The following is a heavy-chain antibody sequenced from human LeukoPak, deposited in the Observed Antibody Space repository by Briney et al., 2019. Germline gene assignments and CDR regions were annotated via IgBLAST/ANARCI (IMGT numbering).Heavy chain of an antibody. CDR3: AKDFGGGSPNYFDY. Sequence: GGSLRLSCAASGFTFSSYGMHWVRQAPGKGLEWVAVISYDGSNKYYADSAKGRFTISRDNSKNTLYLQMNSLRAEDTAVYYCAKDFGGGSPNYFDYWGQGTLVTVSS. CDR2: ISYDGSNK. J-gene: IGHJ4*02. D-gene: IGHD3-16*01. CDR1: GFTFSSYG. V-gene: IGHV3-30*18.